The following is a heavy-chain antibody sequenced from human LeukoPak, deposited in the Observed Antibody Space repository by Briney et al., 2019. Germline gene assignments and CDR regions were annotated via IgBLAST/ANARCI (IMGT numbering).Heavy chain of an antibody. D-gene: IGHD6-13*01. CDR1: GFTFSSYS. CDR2: ISSSSSYI. V-gene: IGHV3-21*01. J-gene: IGHJ4*02. CDR3: ARDGAAADSGIDY. Sequence: PGGSLRLSYAASGFTFSSYSMNWVRQAPGKGLEWVSSISSSSSYIYYADSVKGRFTISRDNAKNSLYLQMNSLRAEDTAVYYCARDGAAADSGIDYWGQGTLVTVSS.